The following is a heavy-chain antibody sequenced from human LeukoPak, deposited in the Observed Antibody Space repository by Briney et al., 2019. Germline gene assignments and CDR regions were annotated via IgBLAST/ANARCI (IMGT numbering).Heavy chain of an antibody. V-gene: IGHV3-23*01. J-gene: IGHJ4*02. CDR1: GFPFSNNA. Sequence: GGSLRLSCAASGFPFSNNAMSWVRQAPGKGLEWVSAFGGDRVAHYADSVKGRFTISKDDSKSTLYLQMNSLRAEDTGVYYRTKDLLAWAFDYWGQGILVTVSS. D-gene: IGHD1-26*01. CDR2: FGGDRVA. CDR3: TKDLLAWAFDY.